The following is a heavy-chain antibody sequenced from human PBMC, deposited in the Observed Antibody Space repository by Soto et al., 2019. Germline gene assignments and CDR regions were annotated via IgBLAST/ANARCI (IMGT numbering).Heavy chain of an antibody. Sequence: ASVKVSCKASGYIFTNYAMQWVRQAPGQWLEWMGWINTGNGTTKYSQKFQGRVTFTRDTSASTVYMEVSSLKSEDTAVYYCAREECSAGSCYSLDSFDIWGQGTMVTVS. CDR1: GYIFTNYA. CDR3: AREECSAGSCYSLDSFDI. CDR2: INTGNGTT. V-gene: IGHV1-3*04. D-gene: IGHD2-15*01. J-gene: IGHJ3*02.